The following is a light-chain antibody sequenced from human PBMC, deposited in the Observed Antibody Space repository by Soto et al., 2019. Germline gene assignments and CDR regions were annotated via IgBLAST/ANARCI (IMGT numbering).Light chain of an antibody. CDR3: HQYGSSPGT. Sequence: EHVLTQSPGPLSLSPGERATLSCRFSHSVSSSYLAWYQQKPGQAPRLLIYGASNRATGIPDRFSGSGSGTDFTLTISRLEPEDFAVYYCHQYGSSPGTFGQGTKVDIK. CDR2: GAS. J-gene: IGKJ1*01. V-gene: IGKV3-20*01. CDR1: HSVSSSY.